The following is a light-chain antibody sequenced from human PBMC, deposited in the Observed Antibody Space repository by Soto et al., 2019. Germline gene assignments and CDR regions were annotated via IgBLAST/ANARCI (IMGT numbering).Light chain of an antibody. Sequence: EIVLTQSPGTLSLSPGERATLSCRASQSVNSNYLTWYQQKPGQAPRLLISGASSRATGIPDRFSGSGSGTDFILTISRLEPEDFAAYFCQQYGSSPLYTFGQGTKLEIK. CDR3: QQYGSSPLYT. J-gene: IGKJ2*01. CDR2: GAS. CDR1: QSVNSNY. V-gene: IGKV3-20*01.